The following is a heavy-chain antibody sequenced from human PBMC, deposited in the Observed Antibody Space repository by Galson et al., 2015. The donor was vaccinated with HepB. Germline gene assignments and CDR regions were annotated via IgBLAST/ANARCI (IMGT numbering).Heavy chain of an antibody. CDR3: ARDPGSTGWYYFDS. V-gene: IGHV3-30*04. CDR1: GFTFSSYA. J-gene: IGHJ4*02. Sequence: SLRLSCAASGFTFSSYAVHWVRQAPGKGLEWVAVISYDGYNKYYADSVKGRFTISRDNSKSTLYLQMNSLRAEDTAVYYCARDPGSTGWYYFDSWGQGTLVTVSS. CDR2: ISYDGYNK. D-gene: IGHD6-19*01.